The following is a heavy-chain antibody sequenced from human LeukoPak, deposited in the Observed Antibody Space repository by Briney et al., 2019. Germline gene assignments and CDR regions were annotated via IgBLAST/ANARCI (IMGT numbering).Heavy chain of an antibody. CDR3: ARNGPGGSGSYYRYYYYYMDV. D-gene: IGHD1-26*01. Sequence: GGSLRLSCAASGFTFSSYSMNWVRQAPGKGLEWVSSISSGSSYIYYADSVKGRFTISRDNAKNSLYLQMNSLRAEDTAVYYCARNGPGGSGSYYRYYYYYMDVWGKGTTVTVSS. J-gene: IGHJ6*03. CDR1: GFTFSSYS. CDR2: ISSGSSYI. V-gene: IGHV3-21*01.